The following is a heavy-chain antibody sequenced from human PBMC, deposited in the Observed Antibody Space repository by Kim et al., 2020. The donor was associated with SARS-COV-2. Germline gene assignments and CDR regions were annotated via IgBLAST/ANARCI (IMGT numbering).Heavy chain of an antibody. V-gene: IGHV3-21*01. D-gene: IGHD2-2*01. CDR3: ARDRRGSSTSDY. Sequence: GGSLRLSCAASGFTFSSYSMNWVRQAPGKGLEWVSSISSSSSYIYYADSVKGRFTISRDNAKNSLYLQMNSLRAEDTAVYYCARDRRGSSTSDYWGQGTLVTVSS. J-gene: IGHJ4*02. CDR1: GFTFSSYS. CDR2: ISSSSSYI.